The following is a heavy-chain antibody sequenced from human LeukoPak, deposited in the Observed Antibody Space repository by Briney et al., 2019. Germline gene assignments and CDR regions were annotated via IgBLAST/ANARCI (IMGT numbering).Heavy chain of an antibody. CDR2: IYYSGST. Sequence: SETLSLTCIVPGGSISSSSYFWGWIRQPPGKGLEWIGSIYYSGSTYYDPSLKNRVTISVDTSKNQFSLKLSSVTAADTAVYYCARLVRFTMVRGAHFDYWGQGTLVTASS. V-gene: IGHV4-39*01. CDR1: GGSISSSSYF. CDR3: ARLVRFTMVRGAHFDY. D-gene: IGHD3-10*01. J-gene: IGHJ4*02.